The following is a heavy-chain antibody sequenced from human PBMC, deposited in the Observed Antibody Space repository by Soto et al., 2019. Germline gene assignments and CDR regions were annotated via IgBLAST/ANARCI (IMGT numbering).Heavy chain of an antibody. CDR2: IIPIFGTA. CDR3: ARVGFGGVVVDANPQPGSWFDP. V-gene: IGHV1-69*13. D-gene: IGHD2-15*01. CDR1: GGTFSSYA. J-gene: IGHJ5*02. Sequence: SVKVSCKASGGTFSSYAISWVRQAPGQGLEWMGGIIPIFGTANYAQKFQGRVTITADESTSTAYMELSSLRSEDTAVYCCARVGFGGVVVDANPQPGSWFDPWGQGTLVTVSS.